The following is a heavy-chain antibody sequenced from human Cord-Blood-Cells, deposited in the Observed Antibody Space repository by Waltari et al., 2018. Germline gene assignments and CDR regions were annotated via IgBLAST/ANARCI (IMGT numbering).Heavy chain of an antibody. J-gene: IGHJ4*02. V-gene: IGHV4-39*01. CDR2: IYYSGST. D-gene: IGHD3-3*01. CDR1: GGSISSSSYY. CDR3: ASRGERYYDFWSGYSLSFDY. Sequence: QLQLQESGPGLVKPSETLSLTCTVSGGSISSSSYYWGWIRQPPGKGLEWIGSIYYSGSTYYNPALKSRVTISGDTSKNQFSLKLSSVTAADTAVYYCASRGERYYDFWSGYSLSFDYWGQGTLVTVSS.